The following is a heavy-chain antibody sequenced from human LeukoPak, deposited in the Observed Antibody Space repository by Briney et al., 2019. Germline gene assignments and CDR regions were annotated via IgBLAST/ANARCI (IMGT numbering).Heavy chain of an antibody. Sequence: SETLSLICAVSGASISSGGFSWSWIRQPPGKGLEWIGYIYHSGSTYYNPSLKSRVTISVDTSKNQFSLKLNSVTAADTAVYHCARGKARGYSGYVYFDYWGQGTLVTVSS. J-gene: IGHJ4*02. CDR1: GASISSGGFS. CDR2: IYHSGST. CDR3: ARGKARGYSGYVYFDY. D-gene: IGHD5-12*01. V-gene: IGHV4-30-2*01.